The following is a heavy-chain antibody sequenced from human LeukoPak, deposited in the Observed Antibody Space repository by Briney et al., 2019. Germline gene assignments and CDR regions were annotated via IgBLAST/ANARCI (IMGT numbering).Heavy chain of an antibody. D-gene: IGHD3-22*01. J-gene: IGHJ2*01. Sequence: SQTLSLTCAVSGGSISSGGYSWSWIRQPPGKGLEWIGYIYHSGSTYYNSSLKSRVTISVDRSKNQFSLKLSSVTAADTAVYYCARVPSRTTVLNYYDSSWYFDLWGRGTLVTVSS. V-gene: IGHV4-30-2*01. CDR1: GGSISSGGYS. CDR3: ARVPSRTTVLNYYDSSWYFDL. CDR2: IYHSGST.